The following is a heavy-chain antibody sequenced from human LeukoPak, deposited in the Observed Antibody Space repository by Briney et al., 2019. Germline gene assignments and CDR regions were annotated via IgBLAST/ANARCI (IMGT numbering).Heavy chain of an antibody. J-gene: IGHJ4*02. V-gene: IGHV3-23*01. Sequence: GGSLRLSCAASGFTFSSYAMSWVRQAPGKGLEWVSAISGSGGSTYYADSVKGRFTISRDNSKNTLYLQMNSLRAEDTAVYYCAKLTNYDFRSGYPYFDYWGQGTLVTVSS. CDR1: GFTFSSYA. CDR3: AKLTNYDFRSGYPYFDY. CDR2: ISGSGGST. D-gene: IGHD3-3*01.